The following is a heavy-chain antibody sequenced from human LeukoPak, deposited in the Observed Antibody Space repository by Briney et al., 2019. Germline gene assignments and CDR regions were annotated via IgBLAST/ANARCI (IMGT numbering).Heavy chain of an antibody. CDR1: GFTVSSNF. Sequence: PGESLRLSCAASGFTVSSNFMSWVRQAPGKGLEWVSLIYSGGSTYYADSVKGRFTISRDISKNTLFLQLNSLRAEDTAVYYCARGGVVVAAIDAFDIWGQGTLVTVSS. CDR2: IYSGGST. CDR3: ARGGVVVAAIDAFDI. V-gene: IGHV3-66*01. J-gene: IGHJ3*02. D-gene: IGHD2-15*01.